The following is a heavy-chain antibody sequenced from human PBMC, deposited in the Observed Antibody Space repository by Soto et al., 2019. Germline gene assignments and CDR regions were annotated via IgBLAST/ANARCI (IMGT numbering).Heavy chain of an antibody. CDR2: ISSSGSTI. CDR1: GFTFSDYY. J-gene: IGHJ6*03. Sequence: PGGSLRLSCAASGFTFSDYYMSWIRQAPGKGLEWVSYISSSGSTIYYADSVKGRFTISRDNAKNSLYLQMNSLRAEDTAVYYCARRVVDDFWSGYPGPRGYYYMDVWGKGTTVTVSS. CDR3: ARRVVDDFWSGYPGPRGYYYMDV. V-gene: IGHV3-11*01. D-gene: IGHD3-3*01.